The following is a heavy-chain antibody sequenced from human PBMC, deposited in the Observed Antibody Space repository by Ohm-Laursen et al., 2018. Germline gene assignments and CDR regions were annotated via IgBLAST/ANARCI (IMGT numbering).Heavy chain of an antibody. J-gene: IGHJ5*02. CDR2: LSGSGDST. CDR1: GFTFSSYS. V-gene: IGHV3-23*01. CDR3: AKTASSERYSATYKRGNWFDP. Sequence: SLRLSCSASGFTFSSYSMNWVRQAPGKGLEWVSALSGSGDSTYYADSVKGRFTISRDNSKNTLYMQMNSLRTEDTAVYYCAKTASSERYSATYKRGNWFDPWGQGTLVTVSS. D-gene: IGHD1-26*01.